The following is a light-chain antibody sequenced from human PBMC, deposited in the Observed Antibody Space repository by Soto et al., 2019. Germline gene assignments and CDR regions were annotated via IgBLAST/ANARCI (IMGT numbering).Light chain of an antibody. CDR1: QSTNSNY. CDR2: GAS. J-gene: IGKJ1*01. CDR3: QQYGSLPRT. V-gene: IGKV3-20*01. Sequence: EIVLTQSPGSLSLSPGERATLSCRASQSTNSNYLAWYWQKPGQAPRLLIYGASRRATDIPDRFSGSVSGTDFTLTISRLEPEDFAVYYCQQYGSLPRTFGQGTKVEIQ.